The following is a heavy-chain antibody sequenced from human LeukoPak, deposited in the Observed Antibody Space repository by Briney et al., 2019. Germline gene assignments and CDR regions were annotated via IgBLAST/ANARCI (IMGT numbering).Heavy chain of an antibody. CDR2: ISSGGTTG. CDR1: GFTFRDYY. V-gene: IGHV3-11*01. CDR3: ARDISRGVVLPYFDY. Sequence: GGSLRLSCAASGFTFRDYYMSWIRQAPGKGLEWVSNISSGGTTGYYADSVKGRFAISRDNAQNSLYLQMNGLRAEDTAVYYCARDISRGVVLPYFDYWGQGTLVTVSS. D-gene: IGHD2-2*01. J-gene: IGHJ4*02.